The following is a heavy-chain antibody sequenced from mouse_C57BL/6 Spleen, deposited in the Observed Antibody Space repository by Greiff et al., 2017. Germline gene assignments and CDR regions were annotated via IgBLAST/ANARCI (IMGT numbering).Heavy chain of an antibody. Sequence: VKLMESGPGLVAPSQSLSITCTVSGFSLTSYAISWVRQPPGKGLEWLGVIWTGGGTNYNSALKFRLSISKDNSKSQVFLKMNSLQTDDTARYYCAKVSYYDSSYVDYAMEYWGQGTSVTVSS. D-gene: IGHD1-1*01. CDR1: GFSLTSYA. CDR2: IWTGGGT. V-gene: IGHV2-9-1*01. J-gene: IGHJ4*01. CDR3: AKVSYYDSSYVDYAMEY.